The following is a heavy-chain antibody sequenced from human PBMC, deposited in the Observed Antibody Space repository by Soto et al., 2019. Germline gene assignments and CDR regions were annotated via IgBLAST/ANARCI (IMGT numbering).Heavy chain of an antibody. J-gene: IGHJ4*02. CDR1: GGSFSGYY. Sequence: SETLSLTCAVYGGSFSGYYWSWIRQPPGKGLEWIGEINHSGSTNYNPSLKSRVTISVDTSKNQFSLKLSSVTPEDTAVYYCARSGDVGAVDYWGQGTLVTVSS. CDR2: INHSGST. CDR3: ARSGDVGAVDY. D-gene: IGHD1-26*01. V-gene: IGHV4-34*01.